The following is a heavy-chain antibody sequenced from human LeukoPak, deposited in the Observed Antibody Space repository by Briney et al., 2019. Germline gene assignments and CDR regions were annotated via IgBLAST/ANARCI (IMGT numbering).Heavy chain of an antibody. CDR3: ARGRGDSSGYYMVNFDY. CDR2: INHSGST. J-gene: IGHJ4*02. D-gene: IGHD3-22*01. CDR1: GGSFSGYY. Sequence: SETLSLTCAVYGGSFSGYYWSWIRQPPGKGLEWIGEINHSGSTNYNPSLKSRVTISVDTSKNQFSLKLSSVTAADTAVYYCARGRGDSSGYYMVNFDYWGQGTLVTVSS. V-gene: IGHV4-34*01.